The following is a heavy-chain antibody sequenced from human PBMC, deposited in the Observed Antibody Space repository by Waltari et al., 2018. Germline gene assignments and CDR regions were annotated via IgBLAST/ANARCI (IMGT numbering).Heavy chain of an antibody. J-gene: IGHJ3*01. Sequence: EVQLVESGGGLVQPGGSLRLSCAVSGVTFSDYWMHWVRQVPGKGLVWVARIKGDGSDTIYADSVRGRFTISRDNAKNTLYLQMNSLRPEDTAVYYCASLKLVVAFDAFDVWGQGTMVTVSS. CDR2: IKGDGSDT. V-gene: IGHV3-74*01. CDR1: GVTFSDYW. CDR3: ASLKLVVAFDAFDV. D-gene: IGHD3-22*01.